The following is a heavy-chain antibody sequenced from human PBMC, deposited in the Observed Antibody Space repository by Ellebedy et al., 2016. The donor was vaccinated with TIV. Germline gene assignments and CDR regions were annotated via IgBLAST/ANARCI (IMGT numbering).Heavy chain of an antibody. CDR1: GGSISSYY. CDR2: IYYSGST. D-gene: IGHD4-17*01. CDR3: ARHYGDEDAFDI. V-gene: IGHV4-59*05. J-gene: IGHJ3*02. Sequence: MPSETLSLTCTVSGGSISSYYWSWIRQPPGKGLEWIGSIYYSGSTYYNPSLKSRVTISVDTSKNQFSLKLSSVTAADTAVYYCARHYGDEDAFDIWGQGTMVTVSS.